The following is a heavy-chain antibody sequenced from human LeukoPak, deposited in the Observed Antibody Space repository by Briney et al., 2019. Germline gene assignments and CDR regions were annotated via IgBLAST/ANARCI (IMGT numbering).Heavy chain of an antibody. CDR1: GGSISSGGYF. Sequence: SETLSLTCTVSGGSISSGGYFWSWIRQPAGKGLEWIARFFASGGTNYNPSLRSRVTISVDTSKNQFSLKLSSVTAADTAVYYCARDFRETQRRSMRRYYYYYMDVWGKGTTVTVSS. V-gene: IGHV4-61*02. D-gene: IGHD5-24*01. CDR3: ARDFRETQRRSMRRYYYYYMDV. J-gene: IGHJ6*03. CDR2: FFASGGT.